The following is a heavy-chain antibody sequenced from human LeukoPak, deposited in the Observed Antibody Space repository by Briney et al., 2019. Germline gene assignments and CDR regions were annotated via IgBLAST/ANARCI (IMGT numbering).Heavy chain of an antibody. CDR1: GYTFTGYY. CDR3: AREGDGFNY. Sequence: ASVKVSCKASGYTFTGYYLHWVRQAPGQGLEWMGWINPNNGGTNYAQKFQGRVTMTRDTSINTAYMEQSRLRSDDTAVYYCAREGDGFNYWGQGTLVTVSS. D-gene: IGHD5-24*01. J-gene: IGHJ4*02. CDR2: INPNNGGT. V-gene: IGHV1-2*02.